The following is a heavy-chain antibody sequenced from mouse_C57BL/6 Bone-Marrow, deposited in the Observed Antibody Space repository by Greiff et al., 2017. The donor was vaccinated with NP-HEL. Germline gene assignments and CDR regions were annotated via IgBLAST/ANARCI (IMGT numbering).Heavy chain of an antibody. CDR3: ARRGQLRLRDYAMDY. D-gene: IGHD3-2*02. V-gene: IGHV1-55*01. J-gene: IGHJ4*01. Sequence: VQLQQPGAELVKPGASVKMSCKASGYTFTSYWITWVKQRPGQGLEWIGDIYPGSGSTNYNEQFKSKATLTVDTSSSTAYMQLSSLTSEDSAVYYCARRGQLRLRDYAMDYWGQGTSVTVSS. CDR1: GYTFTSYW. CDR2: IYPGSGST.